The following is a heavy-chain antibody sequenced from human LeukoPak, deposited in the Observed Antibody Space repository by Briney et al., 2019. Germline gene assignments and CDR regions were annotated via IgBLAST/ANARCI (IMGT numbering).Heavy chain of an antibody. J-gene: IGHJ4*02. CDR1: GFPFSSFS. Sequence: GGSLRLSCAASGFPFSSFSMDWVRQAPGKGLEWVSYISSSSSTIYYADSVKGRFTVSRDNAKNSLYLQMNSLRDDDTAVYYCARDLISGHYTFDYWGQGTLVTVSS. D-gene: IGHD1-26*01. CDR3: ARDLISGHYTFDY. CDR2: ISSSSSTI. V-gene: IGHV3-48*02.